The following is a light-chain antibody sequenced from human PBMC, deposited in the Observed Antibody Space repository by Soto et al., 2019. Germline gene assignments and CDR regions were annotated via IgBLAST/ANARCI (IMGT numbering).Light chain of an antibody. Sequence: DXQVTQSPSSVSASVGDRVTITCRTSQDVSSWLAWYQQKPGKAPELLIYSASTLQTGVPSRFSGSGSGTDFTLTISSLQPEDFATYYCQPANSFPLTFGGGTKV. CDR1: QDVSSW. CDR3: QPANSFPLT. CDR2: SAS. V-gene: IGKV1-12*01. J-gene: IGKJ4*01.